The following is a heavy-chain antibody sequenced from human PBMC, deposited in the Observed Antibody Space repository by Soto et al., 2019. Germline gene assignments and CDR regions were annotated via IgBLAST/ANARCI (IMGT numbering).Heavy chain of an antibody. D-gene: IGHD3-3*01. CDR2: MNPNSGNT. V-gene: IGHV1-8*01. CDR3: ARGALPYGVTIFGVVRNYYGMDV. CDR1: GYTFTSYD. Sequence: ASVKVSCKASGYTFTSYDINWVRQATGQGLEWMGWMNPNSGNTGYAQKFQGGVTMTRNTSISTAYMELSSLRSEDTAVYYCARGALPYGVTIFGVVRNYYGMDVWGQGTTVTVSS. J-gene: IGHJ6*02.